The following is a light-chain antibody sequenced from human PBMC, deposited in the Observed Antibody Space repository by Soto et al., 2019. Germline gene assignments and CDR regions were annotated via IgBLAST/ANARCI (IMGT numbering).Light chain of an antibody. V-gene: IGKV1-9*01. CDR1: QGISSY. CDR3: QQYNNWPPWT. J-gene: IGKJ1*01. Sequence: DIQLTQSPSFLSASVGDRVTITCRASQGISSYLAWYQQKPGKAPKLLIYAASTLQSGVPSRFSGSGSGTEFTLTISSLQPEDFAVYYCQQYNNWPPWTVGQGTKVEIK. CDR2: AAS.